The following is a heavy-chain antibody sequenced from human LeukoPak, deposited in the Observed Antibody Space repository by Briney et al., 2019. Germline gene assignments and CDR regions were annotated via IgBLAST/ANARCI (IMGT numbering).Heavy chain of an antibody. J-gene: IGHJ4*02. V-gene: IGHV6-1*01. CDR1: GDSFSSNSAA. CDR2: TYYRSKWYN. Sequence: SQTLSLTCAISGDSFSSNSAAWTWVRQSPSRGLEWLGRTYYRSKWYNDYAVPVKSRITINPDTSKNQFSRQLNSVTPEDTAVYYCAREVGPLGYFDYWGQGTLVTVSS. CDR3: AREVGPLGYFDY.